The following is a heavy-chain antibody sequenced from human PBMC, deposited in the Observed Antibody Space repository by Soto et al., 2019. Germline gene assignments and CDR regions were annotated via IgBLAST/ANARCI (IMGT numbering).Heavy chain of an antibody. CDR3: ARDCSSTSCSESFDY. Sequence: QVPLVQSGAEVKKPGASVKVSCKASGYTFTSYGISWVRQAPGQGLEWMGWISAYNGNTNYAQKLQGRVTMTTDTSTSTAYMELRSLRSDDTAVYYCARDCSSTSCSESFDYWGQGTLVTVSS. D-gene: IGHD2-2*01. CDR1: GYTFTSYG. V-gene: IGHV1-18*01. J-gene: IGHJ4*02. CDR2: ISAYNGNT.